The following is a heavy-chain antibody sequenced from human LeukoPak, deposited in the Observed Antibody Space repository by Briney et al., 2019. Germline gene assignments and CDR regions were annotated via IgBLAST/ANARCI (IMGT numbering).Heavy chain of an antibody. J-gene: IGHJ4*02. V-gene: IGHV3-30-3*01. CDR2: ISYDGSNK. Sequence: GGSLRLSCAASGFTFSTYAMHWVRQAPGKGLEWVTVISYDGSNKYYADSVKGRFTVSRDNSKSTLDLQMNSLRADDTAVYYCAKDVRVLGYDSSWQFDYWGQGALVTVSS. CDR1: GFTFSTYA. D-gene: IGHD6-13*01. CDR3: AKDVRVLGYDSSWQFDY.